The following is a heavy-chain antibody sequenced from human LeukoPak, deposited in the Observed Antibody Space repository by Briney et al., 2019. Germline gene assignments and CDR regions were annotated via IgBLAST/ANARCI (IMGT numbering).Heavy chain of an antibody. V-gene: IGHV3-30*18. CDR1: GFTFSSYG. CDR2: ISYDGSNK. CDR3: AKDRRNPSGSYFDY. D-gene: IGHD1-26*01. J-gene: IGHJ4*02. Sequence: GGSLRLSCAASGFTFSSYGMHWVRQAPGKGLEWVAVISYDGSNKYYADSVKGRFTISRDNSKNTLYLQMNSLRAEDTAVYYCAKDRRNPSGSYFDYWGQGTQVTVSS.